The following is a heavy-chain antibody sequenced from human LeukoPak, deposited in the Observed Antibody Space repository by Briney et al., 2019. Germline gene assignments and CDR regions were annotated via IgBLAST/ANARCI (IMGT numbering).Heavy chain of an antibody. J-gene: IGHJ4*02. CDR2: ISSSGNTV. CDR1: GFTFSDYY. Sequence: KPGGSLRLSCAASGFTFSDYYMSWIRQAPGKGLEWVSYISSSGNTVKYADSVKGRFTISRDNAKNSLYLQMNGLRAEDTAVYYCARDQVSVAGTGIDYWGQGTLVTVSS. CDR3: ARDQVSVAGTGIDY. D-gene: IGHD6-19*01. V-gene: IGHV3-11*04.